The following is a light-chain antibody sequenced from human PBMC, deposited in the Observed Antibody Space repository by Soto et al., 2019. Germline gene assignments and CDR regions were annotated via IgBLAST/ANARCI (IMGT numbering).Light chain of an antibody. CDR1: SSDVGGYNY. CDR2: GVS. Sequence: QSVLTQPRSVSGSPGQSVTISCTGTSSDVGGYNYVSWYQQHPGNAPKLMIYGVSKRPSGVPDRFSGSKSGNTASLTISGLQAEDEADYYCCSYAGSYTVVFGGGTQLTVL. J-gene: IGLJ2*01. CDR3: CSYAGSYTVV. V-gene: IGLV2-11*01.